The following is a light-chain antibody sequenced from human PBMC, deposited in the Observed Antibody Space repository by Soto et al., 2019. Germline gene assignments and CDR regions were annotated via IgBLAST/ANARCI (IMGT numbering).Light chain of an antibody. CDR3: QQYSSYTWT. CDR1: QSINSW. V-gene: IGKV1-5*01. J-gene: IGKJ1*01. CDR2: DAS. Sequence: DSQMTQSPSTLSASVGDRVTITCRASQSINSWLAWYPQKPGKAPKLLMYDASSLESGVPSMFSGSGSGTEFTLTISSLQPDDFASYYFQQYSSYTWTFGQGTKVDSK.